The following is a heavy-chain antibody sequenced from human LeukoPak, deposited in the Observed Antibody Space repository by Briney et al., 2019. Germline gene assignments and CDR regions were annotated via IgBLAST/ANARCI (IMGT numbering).Heavy chain of an antibody. CDR3: AAEGQKLLGY. J-gene: IGHJ4*02. Sequence: ASVKVSCKVYGDTLTELSTHWVRQAPGKGLEWMGGFDPEHGEAIYAQTFQGRITMTEDTSTDTAYMELSSLTSDDTAVCYCAAEGQKLLGYWGQGTLVTVSS. D-gene: IGHD3-10*01. CDR2: FDPEHGEA. CDR1: GDTLTELS. V-gene: IGHV1-24*01.